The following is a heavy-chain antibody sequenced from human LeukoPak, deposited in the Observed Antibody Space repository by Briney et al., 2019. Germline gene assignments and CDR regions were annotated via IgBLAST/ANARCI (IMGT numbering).Heavy chain of an antibody. CDR3: AKDLLKYGD. CDR1: GFTFSSYA. J-gene: IGHJ4*02. V-gene: IGHV3-23*01. Sequence: PGGSLRLSCAPSGFTFSSYAMSWIRQAPGKGLEWVASISGSGGSTYYAASVKGRFTTSRDNSKNTLYLRMNSRRAEDTAAYYCAKDLLKYGDWGQGTLVTVSS. D-gene: IGHD2/OR15-2a*01. CDR2: ISGSGGST.